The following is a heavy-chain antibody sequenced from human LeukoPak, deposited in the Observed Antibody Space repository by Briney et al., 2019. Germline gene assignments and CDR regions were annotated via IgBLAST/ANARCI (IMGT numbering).Heavy chain of an antibody. CDR3: ARGSAEGSYYGY. D-gene: IGHD1-26*01. J-gene: IGHJ4*02. CDR1: GFTFSSSA. V-gene: IGHV3-23*01. Sequence: GGSLRLSCAASGFTFSSSAMSWVRQAPGKGLGWVSAISNNGGYTYYADSVQGRFTISRDNSKSTLCLQMNSLRAEDTAVYYCARGSAEGSYYGYWGQGTLVTVSS. CDR2: ISNNGGYT.